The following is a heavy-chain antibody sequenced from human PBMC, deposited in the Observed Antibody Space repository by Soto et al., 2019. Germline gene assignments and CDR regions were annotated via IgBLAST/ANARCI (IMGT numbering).Heavy chain of an antibody. CDR2: IYHSGTP. CDR3: ARVTSVLGSEGAYFVSWFDP. V-gene: IGHV4-4*02. D-gene: IGHD5-12*01. J-gene: IGHJ5*02. Sequence: PSEDLSLTCTVSGVSIRTPDWWSWVRQTPEKELEWIGEIYHSGTPNYNPSLKSRVSMSVDKSNNQFSLKLYSVTAADTAVYYFARVTSVLGSEGAYFVSWFDPWGEVTPVTVPS. CDR1: GVSIRTPDW.